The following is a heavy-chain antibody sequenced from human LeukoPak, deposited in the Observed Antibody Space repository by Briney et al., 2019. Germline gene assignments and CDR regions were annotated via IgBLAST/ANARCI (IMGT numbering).Heavy chain of an antibody. CDR2: IYCSGST. Sequence: SETLSLTCTVSGGSISSYYWSWIRQPPGKGLEWIGYIYCSGSTNYNPSLKSRVTISVDTSKNQFSLKLSSVTAADTAVYYCASYYDSSGYADAFDIWGQGTMVTVSS. CDR1: GGSISSYY. D-gene: IGHD3-22*01. J-gene: IGHJ3*02. V-gene: IGHV4-59*01. CDR3: ASYYDSSGYADAFDI.